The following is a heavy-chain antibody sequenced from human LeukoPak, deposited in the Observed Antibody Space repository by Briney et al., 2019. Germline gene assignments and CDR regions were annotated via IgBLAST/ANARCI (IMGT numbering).Heavy chain of an antibody. Sequence: PGGSLRLSCAASGFTVSSNYMSWVRQAPGKGLEWVSVIYSGGSTYYADSVKGRFTISRDNSKNTLYLQMNSLRAEDTAVYYCARDGSSSSGWYYYYGMDVWGQGTTVTVSS. V-gene: IGHV3-53*01. CDR2: IYSGGST. CDR1: GFTVSSNY. J-gene: IGHJ6*02. CDR3: ARDGSSSSGWYYYYGMDV. D-gene: IGHD6-19*01.